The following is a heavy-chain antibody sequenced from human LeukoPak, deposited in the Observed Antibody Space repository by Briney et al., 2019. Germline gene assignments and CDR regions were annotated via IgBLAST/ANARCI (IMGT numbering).Heavy chain of an antibody. CDR1: GFSFSSFS. J-gene: IGHJ3*02. Sequence: GGSLRLSCVASGFSFSSFSMNWVRQVPGKGLEWVAYIGSSGRAIFYGDSVKDRFTISRDDAKNSLYLQMNSLRVDDSAVYYCARDHGFGSGSDRRPVNSFDIWGQGTMVSVSS. D-gene: IGHD3-10*01. CDR2: IGSSGRAI. V-gene: IGHV3-48*04. CDR3: ARDHGFGSGSDRRPVNSFDI.